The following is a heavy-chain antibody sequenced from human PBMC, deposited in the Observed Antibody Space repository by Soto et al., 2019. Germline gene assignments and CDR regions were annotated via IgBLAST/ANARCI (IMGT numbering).Heavy chain of an antibody. J-gene: IGHJ3*02. V-gene: IGHV3-23*01. D-gene: IGHD4-17*01. CDR3: AKDESYYGDYQIFAFDI. Sequence: GGSLRLSCAASGFTFSSYAMSWVRQAPGKGLEWVSAISGSGGSTYYADSGKGRFTITRDNSKNTRYLQMNSLRAEDTAVYYCAKDESYYGDYQIFAFDIWGQGTMVTVSS. CDR1: GFTFSSYA. CDR2: ISGSGGST.